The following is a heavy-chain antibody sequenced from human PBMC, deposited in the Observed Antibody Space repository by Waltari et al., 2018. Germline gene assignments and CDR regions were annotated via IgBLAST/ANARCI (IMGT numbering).Heavy chain of an antibody. D-gene: IGHD6-13*01. Sequence: QVQLVQSGAEVKKPGASVKVSCKASGYTFTSNAIHWVRQAPGQRLEWMGWINAGNSNTKYSSNFQGRVTITTETAASTAYMELSSLRSEDTAVYYCARQVGSSWFYWGQGTLVTVAS. CDR1: GYTFTSNA. J-gene: IGHJ4*02. CDR3: ARQVGSSWFY. V-gene: IGHV1-3*01. CDR2: INAGNSNT.